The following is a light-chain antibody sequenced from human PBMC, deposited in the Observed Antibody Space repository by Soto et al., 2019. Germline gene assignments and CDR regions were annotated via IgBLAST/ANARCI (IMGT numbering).Light chain of an antibody. CDR1: QTISSY. J-gene: IGKJ2*01. Sequence: DIQMTQSPSSLSASVGDRVTITCRTSQTISSYLNWYQQKPGKAPKVLIYAASSLQSGVPSRFGGSGSGTDFTLTISSLQPEDFATYFCQQSYRTPYTFGQGTKLEIK. V-gene: IGKV1-39*01. CDR2: AAS. CDR3: QQSYRTPYT.